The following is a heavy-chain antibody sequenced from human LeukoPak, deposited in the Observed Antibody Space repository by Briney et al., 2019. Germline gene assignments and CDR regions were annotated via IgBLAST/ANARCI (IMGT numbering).Heavy chain of an antibody. J-gene: IGHJ3*02. CDR1: GGSISSYY. D-gene: IGHD5-24*01. CDR3: ASSMATIDAFDI. Sequence: SETLSLTCTVSGGSISSYYWSWIQQPAGKGLEWIGRIYTSGSTNYNPSLKSRVTMSVDTSKNQFSLKLSSVTAADTAVYYCASSMATIDAFDIWGQGTMVTVSS. V-gene: IGHV4-4*07. CDR2: IYTSGST.